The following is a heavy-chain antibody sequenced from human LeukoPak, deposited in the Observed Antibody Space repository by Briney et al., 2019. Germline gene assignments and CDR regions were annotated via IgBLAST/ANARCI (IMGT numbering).Heavy chain of an antibody. CDR2: ISGSGDST. Sequence: PGGSLRLSCAASGFTFSNYAMRWVRQAPGKGLEWVSGISGSGDSTYYADSVKGRFTISRDNSKNTLYLQMNSLRAEDTAVYYCAKDEQQLVSNFDYWGQGTLVTVSS. CDR1: GFTFSNYA. CDR3: AKDEQQLVSNFDY. J-gene: IGHJ4*02. D-gene: IGHD6-13*01. V-gene: IGHV3-23*01.